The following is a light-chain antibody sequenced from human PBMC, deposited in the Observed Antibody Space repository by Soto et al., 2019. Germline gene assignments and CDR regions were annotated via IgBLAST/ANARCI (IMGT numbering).Light chain of an antibody. CDR1: QGISSY. CDR2: AAS. CDR3: QQCYSYPLT. J-gene: IGKJ4*01. V-gene: IGKV1-8*01. Sequence: AIRMTQSPSSFSASTGDRVTITCRASQGISSYLAWYQQKPGKAPKLLIYAASTLQSGVPSRFSGSGSGTDFTLTISCLQSEDFATYYCQQCYSYPLTFGGGTKVEIK.